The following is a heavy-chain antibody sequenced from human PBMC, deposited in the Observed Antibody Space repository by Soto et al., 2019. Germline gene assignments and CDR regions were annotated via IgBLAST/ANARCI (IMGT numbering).Heavy chain of an antibody. J-gene: IGHJ6*03. CDR3: ARDRGGYSNYRRYYYMDV. V-gene: IGHV3-11*01. CDR2: ISDGGSTI. CDR1: GFSFSDYY. Sequence: QVQLVESGGGLVKPGGSLRLSCAASGFSFSDYYMTWIRQAPGKGLEWVAFISDGGSTIFYADSVKGRFTISRDNAKKSLFLQMNSLGAEDTAVYYCARDRGGYSNYRRYYYMDVWGKGTTVTGSS. D-gene: IGHD4-4*01.